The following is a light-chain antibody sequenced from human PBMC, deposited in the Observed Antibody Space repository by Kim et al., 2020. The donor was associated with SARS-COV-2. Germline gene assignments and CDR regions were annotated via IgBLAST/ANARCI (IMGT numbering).Light chain of an antibody. J-gene: IGLJ3*02. CDR3: QSFDSNIQV. V-gene: IGLV6-57*01. CDR2: ENN. CDR1: SGSIASTN. Sequence: NFMLTQPHSVSESPGKTVTISCTRSSGSIASTNVQWYQQRPGTSPTAVIFENNQRPSGVPDRFSGSIDGSSNSASLTIAGLKTEDEADYSCQSFDSNIQVFGGGTQLTVL.